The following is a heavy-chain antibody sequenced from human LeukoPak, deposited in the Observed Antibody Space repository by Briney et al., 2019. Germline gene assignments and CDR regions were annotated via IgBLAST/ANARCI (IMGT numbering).Heavy chain of an antibody. CDR1: GFTFSSFT. CDR3: ARVGNGRSWDY. D-gene: IGHD2-15*01. Sequence: PGGSLRLSCAASGFTFSSFTMNWARQVPGKGPEGGSYISLGSSTMFYADSVKGRFTISRDNAKNSLYLQMNSLRDDDTAVYYCARVGNGRSWDYWGQGTLVSVSS. J-gene: IGHJ4*02. CDR2: ISLGSSTM. V-gene: IGHV3-48*02.